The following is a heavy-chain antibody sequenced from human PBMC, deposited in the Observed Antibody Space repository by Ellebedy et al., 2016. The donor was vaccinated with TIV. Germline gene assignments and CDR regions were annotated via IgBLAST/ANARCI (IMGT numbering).Heavy chain of an antibody. J-gene: IGHJ4*02. Sequence: SETLSLXXAIYSGSSGFYFWTWIRQVPGKGPEWIGRISNAGSTIYNPSLQSRVAISLDSSKTQFSLELNSVTAADTAVYFCARSCSPSCWECLEYWGQGVLVTVSS. CDR1: SGSSGFYF. CDR2: ISNAGST. D-gene: IGHD2-2*01. V-gene: IGHV4-59*01. CDR3: ARSCSPSCWECLEY.